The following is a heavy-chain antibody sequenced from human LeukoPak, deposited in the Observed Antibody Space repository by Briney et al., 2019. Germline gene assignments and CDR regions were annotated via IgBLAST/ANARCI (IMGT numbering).Heavy chain of an antibody. CDR1: GFTFSHAW. D-gene: IGHD2-15*01. CDR3: TTYRYCSGGSCYAGWFDP. J-gene: IGHJ5*02. V-gene: IGHV3-15*01. CDR2: IKSKTDGGTT. Sequence: GGALILSCAASGFTFSHAWMSWVRQAPGKGLEWVGRIKSKTDGGTTDYAAPVKGRFTISRDDSKNTLYLQMNSLKTADTAMYYCTTYRYCSGGSCYAGWFDPWGQGTLVTVSS.